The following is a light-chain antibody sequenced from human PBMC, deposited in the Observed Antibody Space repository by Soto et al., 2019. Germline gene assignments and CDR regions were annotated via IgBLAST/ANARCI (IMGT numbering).Light chain of an antibody. J-gene: IGLJ2*01. CDR2: NND. Sequence: QSVLSQPPSASGTPGQRVTISCSGRSSNIGSNIVNWYQQLPGTAPKLLIYNNDQRPSGVPDRFSGSKSGTSASLAISGLQSEDEADYYCSAWDASRNAILFGGGTKLTVL. CDR1: SSNIGSNI. CDR3: SAWDASRNAIL. V-gene: IGLV1-44*01.